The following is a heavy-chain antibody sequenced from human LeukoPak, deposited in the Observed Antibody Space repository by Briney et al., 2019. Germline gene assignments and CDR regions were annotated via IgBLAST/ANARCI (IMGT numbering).Heavy chain of an antibody. Sequence: SETLSLTCTVSGGSISSSSYYWGWIRQPPGKGLEWIGSIYYSGSTYYNPSLKSRVTISVDTSKNQFSLKLSSVTAADTAVYYCARHLYGSGLHRIDYWGQGTLVSVSS. J-gene: IGHJ4*02. CDR3: ARHLYGSGLHRIDY. CDR2: IYYSGST. CDR1: GGSISSSSYY. V-gene: IGHV4-39*01. D-gene: IGHD6-19*01.